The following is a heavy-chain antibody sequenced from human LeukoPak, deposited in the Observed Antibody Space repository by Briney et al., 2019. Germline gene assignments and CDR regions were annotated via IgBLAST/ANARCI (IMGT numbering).Heavy chain of an antibody. CDR1: GFTFSNAW. Sequence: GGSLRLSCAASGFTFSNAWMSWVRQAPGKGLEWVGRIKSKTDGGTTDYAAPVKGRFTISRDDSKNTLYLQMNSLKTEDTAVYYCTTDIFLTLATYYYDSSGYDYWGQGTLVTVSS. D-gene: IGHD3-22*01. CDR2: IKSKTDGGTT. CDR3: TTDIFLTLATYYYDSSGYDY. J-gene: IGHJ4*02. V-gene: IGHV3-15*01.